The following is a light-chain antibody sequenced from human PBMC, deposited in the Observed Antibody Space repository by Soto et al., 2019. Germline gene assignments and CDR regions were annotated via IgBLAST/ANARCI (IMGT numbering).Light chain of an antibody. CDR1: EGVAAY. V-gene: IGKV3-11*01. J-gene: IGKJ3*01. Sequence: EIVLTQSPSTLSLSPGARATLSCRASEGVAAYLAWYLQKPVQAPRLLIYDATNRATGIPARFSGSGFGTDFTLSINSLEPEDFGVYYCHQRATWPRGTFGPGTKVEVK. CDR3: HQRATWPRGT. CDR2: DAT.